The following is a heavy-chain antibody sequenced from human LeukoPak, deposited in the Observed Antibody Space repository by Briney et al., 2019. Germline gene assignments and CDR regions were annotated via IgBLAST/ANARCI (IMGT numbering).Heavy chain of an antibody. V-gene: IGHV3-23*01. CDR2: ISGSGGST. Sequence: PGGSLRLSCAASGFTFSSYAMSWVRQAPGKGLEWVSAISGSGGSTYYADSVKGRFTISRDNSKNTLYLQMNSLRAEDTAVYYCARLQGVAVAGSYAFDIWGQGTMVTVSS. J-gene: IGHJ3*02. CDR1: GFTFSSYA. D-gene: IGHD6-19*01. CDR3: ARLQGVAVAGSYAFDI.